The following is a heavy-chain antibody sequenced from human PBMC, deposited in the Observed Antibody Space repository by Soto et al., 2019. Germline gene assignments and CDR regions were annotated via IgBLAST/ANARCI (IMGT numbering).Heavy chain of an antibody. Sequence: PSETLSLTCAVSGGSISSGGYSWSWIRQPPGKGLEWIGYIYHSGSTYYNPSLKSRVTISVDRSKNQFSLKLSSVTAADTAVYYCARDSYYYDSSGYLAYFDYWGQGTLVTVSS. CDR1: GGSISSGGYS. J-gene: IGHJ4*02. CDR3: ARDSYYYDSSGYLAYFDY. D-gene: IGHD3-22*01. V-gene: IGHV4-30-2*01. CDR2: IYHSGST.